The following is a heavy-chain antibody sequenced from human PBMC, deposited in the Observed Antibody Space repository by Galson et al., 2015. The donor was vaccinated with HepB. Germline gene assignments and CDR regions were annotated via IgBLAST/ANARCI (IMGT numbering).Heavy chain of an antibody. Sequence: SLRLSCAASGFTFDDYGMSWVRQAPGKGLEWVSGINWNGGSTGYADSVKGRFTISRDNAKNSLYLQMNSLRAEDTALYYCARSRATYFMIVESPLDYWGQGTLVTVSS. J-gene: IGHJ4*02. CDR3: ARSRATYFMIVESPLDY. D-gene: IGHD3-22*01. V-gene: IGHV3-20*04. CDR1: GFTFDDYG. CDR2: INWNGGST.